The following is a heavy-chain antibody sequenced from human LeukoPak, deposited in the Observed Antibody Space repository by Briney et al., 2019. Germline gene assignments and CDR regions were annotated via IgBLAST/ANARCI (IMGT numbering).Heavy chain of an antibody. CDR2: ISSSSSYI. CDR3: ARGQGHIVVVTADDAFDI. J-gene: IGHJ3*02. CDR1: GFTFSSYS. Sequence: NSGGSLRLSCAASGFTFSSYSMNWVRQAPGKGLEWVSSISSSSSYIYYADSVKGRFTISRDNAKNSLYLQMNSLRAEDTAVYYCARGQGHIVVVTADDAFDIWGQGTMVTVSS. D-gene: IGHD2-21*02. V-gene: IGHV3-21*01.